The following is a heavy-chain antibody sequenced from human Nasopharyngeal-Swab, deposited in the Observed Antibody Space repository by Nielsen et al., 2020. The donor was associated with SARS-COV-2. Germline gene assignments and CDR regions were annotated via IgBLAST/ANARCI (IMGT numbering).Heavy chain of an antibody. J-gene: IGHJ4*02. Sequence: SLKISCVASGYSFRTYCMSWVRQTPGKGLEWVSGISWNSVTIGYADSVKGRFTISRDNTKNSISLQMNSLRPEDTALYYCAKDKLVAMTTVTLFDGWGQGTLVTVSS. CDR2: ISWNSVTI. CDR1: GYSFRTYC. D-gene: IGHD4-17*01. V-gene: IGHV3-9*01. CDR3: AKDKLVAMTTVTLFDG.